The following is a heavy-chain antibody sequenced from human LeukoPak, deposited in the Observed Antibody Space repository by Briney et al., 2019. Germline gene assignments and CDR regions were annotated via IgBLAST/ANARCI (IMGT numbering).Heavy chain of an antibody. Sequence: SETLSLTCTVSGGSISSYYWSWIRQPPGKGLEWIGYIYTSGSTNYNPSLKSRVTISVDTSKNQFSLKLSSVTAADTAVYCCARRNRGIAARYFDYWGQGTLVTVSS. CDR3: ARRNRGIAARYFDY. D-gene: IGHD6-6*01. CDR2: IYTSGST. J-gene: IGHJ4*02. CDR1: GGSISSYY. V-gene: IGHV4-4*09.